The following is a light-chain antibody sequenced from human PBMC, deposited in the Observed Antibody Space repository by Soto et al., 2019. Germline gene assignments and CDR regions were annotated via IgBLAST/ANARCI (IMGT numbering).Light chain of an antibody. CDR2: DVS. V-gene: IGKV1-5*01. CDR1: QSISSW. CDR3: QQRAKWPLT. J-gene: IGKJ2*01. Sequence: DIQMTQSPSTLSASVGDRVTITCRASQSISSWLAWYQQKPGKAPKLLIYDVSSLESGVSSRFSGSGSGTEFSLTISSLQPDDSALYFCQQRAKWPLTFGQGTKLEV.